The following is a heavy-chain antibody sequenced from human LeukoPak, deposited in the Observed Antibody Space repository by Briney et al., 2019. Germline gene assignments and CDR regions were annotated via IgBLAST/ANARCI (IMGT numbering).Heavy chain of an antibody. J-gene: IGHJ6*02. CDR2: IIPIFGTA. D-gene: IGHD2-2*01. V-gene: IGHV1-69*13. CDR3: ASGYCSSTSCYLDYYYYGMDG. CDR1: GGTFSSYA. Sequence: SVKVSCKSSGGTFSSYAISWVRQAPGQGLEWMGGIIPIFGTANFAQKLQGRVTITADEYTSTAYMELSSLRSDDMAVYYCASGYCSSTSCYLDYYYYGMDGWGQGTTVTVSS.